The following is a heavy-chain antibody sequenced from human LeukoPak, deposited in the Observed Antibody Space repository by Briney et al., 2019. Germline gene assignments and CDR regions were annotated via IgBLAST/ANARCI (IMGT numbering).Heavy chain of an antibody. Sequence: GGSLRLSCAASGFTVTSNYMSWVRQALGKGLEWVSVIYSGDNTYYADSVKGRFTISRDNSKNTLYLQMNSLRAEDTAVYYCARTPYGGNSAFDYWGQGTLVTVSS. CDR1: GFTVTSNY. CDR2: IYSGDNT. V-gene: IGHV3-53*01. D-gene: IGHD4-23*01. CDR3: ARTPYGGNSAFDY. J-gene: IGHJ4*02.